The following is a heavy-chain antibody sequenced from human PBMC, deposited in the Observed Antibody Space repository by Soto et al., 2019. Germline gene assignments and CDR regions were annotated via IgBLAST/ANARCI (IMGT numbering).Heavy chain of an antibody. CDR1: GFSLSTSGMR. D-gene: IGHD3-22*01. V-gene: IGHV2-70*04. CDR2: IDWDDEE. CDR3: ARIGISDYYDSSGFYY. Sequence: SGPTLVNPTQTLTLTCTFSGFSLSTSGMRVSWIRQPPGKALEWLARIDWDDEEFYSTSLKTRLTISKDTSKNQVVLTMTNMDPVDTATYYCARIGISDYYDSSGFYYWGQGTLVTVSS. J-gene: IGHJ4*02.